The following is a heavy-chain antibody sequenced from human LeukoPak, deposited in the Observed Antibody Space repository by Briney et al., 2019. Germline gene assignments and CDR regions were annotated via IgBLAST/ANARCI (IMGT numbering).Heavy chain of an antibody. J-gene: IGHJ4*02. CDR2: IYDSGNT. CDR3: ARDSRGGGAMIAY. Sequence: SETLSLTCTVSGGSISSYYWSWIRQPPGKGLEWIGYIYDSGNTNNNPSLKSRVTISVDTSKNQFSLKLSYVTAADTAVYYCARDSRGGGAMIAYWGQGTLVTVSS. D-gene: IGHD3-16*01. V-gene: IGHV4-59*12. CDR1: GGSISSYY.